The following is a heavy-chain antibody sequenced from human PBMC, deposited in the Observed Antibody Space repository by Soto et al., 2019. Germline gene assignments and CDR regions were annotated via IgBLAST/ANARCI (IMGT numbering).Heavy chain of an antibody. D-gene: IGHD5-18*01. J-gene: IGHJ5*02. CDR1: GGSFSGYY. CDR2: INHSGST. V-gene: IGHV4-34*01. CDR3: ARGAIQLWFNWFDP. Sequence: LSLTCAVYGGSFSGYYWSWIRQPPGKGLEWIGEINHSGSTNYNPSLKSRVTISVDTSKIQFSLKLSSVTAADTAVYYCARGAIQLWFNWFDPWGQGTLVTVSS.